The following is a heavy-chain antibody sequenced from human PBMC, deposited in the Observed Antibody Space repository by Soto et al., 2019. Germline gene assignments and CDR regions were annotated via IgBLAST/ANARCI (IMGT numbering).Heavy chain of an antibody. Sequence: GESLKISCKGSGYSFISYWIGWVRQMPGKGLEWMAIISPGNSDTRYSPSFQGQVTISADKAISTAYLQWSSLKASDTAMYYCARQGEMPAISYWGQGTLVTVSS. CDR1: GYSFISYW. CDR3: ARQGEMPAISY. J-gene: IGHJ4*02. V-gene: IGHV5-51*01. CDR2: ISPGNSDT. D-gene: IGHD3-16*01.